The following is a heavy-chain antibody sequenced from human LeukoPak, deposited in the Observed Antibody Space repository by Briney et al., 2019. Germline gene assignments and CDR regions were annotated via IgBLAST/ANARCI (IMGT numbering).Heavy chain of an antibody. CDR2: IYTSGST. J-gene: IGHJ4*02. CDR3: ARGGWIQLWFFDY. V-gene: IGHV4-4*07. CDR1: GGSISSSNW. D-gene: IGHD5-18*01. Sequence: SETLSLTCAVSGGSISSSNWWSWVRQPAGKGLEWIGRIYTSGSTNYNPSLKSRVTISVDTSKNQFSLKLSSVTAADTAVYYCARGGWIQLWFFDYWGQGTLVTVSS.